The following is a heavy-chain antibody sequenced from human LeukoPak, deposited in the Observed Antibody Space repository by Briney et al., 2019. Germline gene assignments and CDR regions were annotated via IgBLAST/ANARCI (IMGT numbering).Heavy chain of an antibody. V-gene: IGHV3-21*01. CDR3: ARVGCRGGSCSSRGDYYYGMDV. D-gene: IGHD2-15*01. Sequence: GGSLRLSCAASGFTFSSYSMNWVRQAPGKGLEWLQSIGSSGSYISYPDSVKGRFTISRDNAKNSLYLQMNSLRDEDTAVYYCARVGCRGGSCSSRGDYYYGMDVWGQGTTVTVSS. CDR1: GFTFSSYS. J-gene: IGHJ6*02. CDR2: IGSSGSYI.